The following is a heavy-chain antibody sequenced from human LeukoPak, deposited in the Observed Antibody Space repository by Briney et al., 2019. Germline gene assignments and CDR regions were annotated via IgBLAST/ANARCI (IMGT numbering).Heavy chain of an antibody. D-gene: IGHD2-2*01. CDR1: GGSISSGGYY. CDR2: IYYSGST. V-gene: IGHV4-61*08. J-gene: IGHJ4*02. Sequence: SETLSLTCTVSGGSISSGGYYWSWIRQPPGKGLEWIGYIYYSGSTNHNPSLKSRVTISVDTSKNQFSLKLSSVTVADTAVYYCARGPPYCSSTSCYAVLDYWGQGTLVTVSS. CDR3: ARGPPYCSSTSCYAVLDY.